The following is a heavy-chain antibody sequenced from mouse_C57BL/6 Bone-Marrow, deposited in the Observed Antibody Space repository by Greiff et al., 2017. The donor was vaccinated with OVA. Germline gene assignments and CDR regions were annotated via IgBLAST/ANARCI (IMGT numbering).Heavy chain of an antibody. Sequence: EVKLQESGPGLVKPSPSLSLTCSVTGYSITSGYYWNWIRQFPGNQLEWMGYISYDGSTNYNASLKNRISLTRDTSKNQFFLKLNSLTTEDTTTYYCAGAYCYGPSYWYFDVWGTGTTVTVSS. J-gene: IGHJ1*03. V-gene: IGHV3-6*01. D-gene: IGHD1-1*01. CDR3: AGAYCYGPSYWYFDV. CDR1: GYSITSGYY. CDR2: ISYDGST.